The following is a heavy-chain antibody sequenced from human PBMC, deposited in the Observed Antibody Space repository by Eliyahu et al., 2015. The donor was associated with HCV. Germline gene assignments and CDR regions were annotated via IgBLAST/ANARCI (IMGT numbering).Heavy chain of an antibody. CDR2: ISGSGGST. V-gene: IGHV3-23*01. Sequence: EVQLLESGGGLVQPGGSLRLSCAASGFTFXXYAMSWVRQAPGKGLEWVSAISGSGGSTYYADSVKGRFTISRDNSKNTLYLQMNSLRAEDTAVYYCAKDSSGYYYYYGMDVWGQGTTVTVSS. D-gene: IGHD6-19*01. CDR1: GFTFXXYA. CDR3: AKDSSGYYYYYGMDV. J-gene: IGHJ6*02.